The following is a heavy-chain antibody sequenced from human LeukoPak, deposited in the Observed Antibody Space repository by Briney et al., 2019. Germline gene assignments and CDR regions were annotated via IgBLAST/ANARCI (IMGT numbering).Heavy chain of an antibody. D-gene: IGHD3-22*01. CDR2: ISGSGST. CDR3: ARAFSYYDSSGYYHFPLDY. J-gene: IGHJ4*02. V-gene: IGHV4-4*07. Sequence: SETLSLTCSVSGDSISYFYWSWIRQAAGKGLEWIGRISGSGSTDYNPSLKSRVTISVDTSKNQFSLQLNSVTPEDTAVYYCARAFSYYDSSGYYHFPLDYWGRGTLVTVSS. CDR1: GDSISYFY.